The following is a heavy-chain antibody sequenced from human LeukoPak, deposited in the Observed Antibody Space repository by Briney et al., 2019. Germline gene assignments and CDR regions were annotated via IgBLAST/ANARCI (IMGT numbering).Heavy chain of an antibody. J-gene: IGHJ4*02. CDR2: ISSSSSYI. V-gene: IGHV3-21*01. D-gene: IGHD1-14*01. CDR3: AREADHYPDY. Sequence: GGSLRLSCAASGFTFSSYNMNWVRQAPGKGLEWVSSISSSSSYIYYADSVKGRFTISRDNAKNSLYLQMNSLRAEDTAVYYCAREADHYPDYWGQGTLVTVSS. CDR1: GFTFSSYN.